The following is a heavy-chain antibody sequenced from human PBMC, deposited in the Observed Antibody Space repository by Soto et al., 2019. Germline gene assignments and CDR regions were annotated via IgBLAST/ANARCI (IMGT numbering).Heavy chain of an antibody. V-gene: IGHV3-7*05. J-gene: IGHJ6*02. Sequence: EVQLVESGGGLVQPGGSLRLSCAASGFTFSSYWMSWVRQAPGKGLEWVANIKKDGSEKYYVDSVKGRFTISRDNAKNSLYLQMNSLRAEDTAVYYCAREVYMVRGVIGDVWGQGTTVTVSS. D-gene: IGHD3-10*01. CDR1: GFTFSSYW. CDR2: IKKDGSEK. CDR3: AREVYMVRGVIGDV.